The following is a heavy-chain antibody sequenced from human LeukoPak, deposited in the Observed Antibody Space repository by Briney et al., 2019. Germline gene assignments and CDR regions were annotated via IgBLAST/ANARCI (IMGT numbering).Heavy chain of an antibody. CDR2: ISYDGSDK. CDR3: VKREYSSASFDY. Sequence: SCKVSGYTLTELSMHWVRQAPGKGLEWVAVISYDGSDKYYADSVKGRFTISRDIPKNTLYLQMNSLRAEDTAVYYCVKREYSSASFDYWGQGTLVTVSS. CDR1: GYTLTELS. V-gene: IGHV3-30*18. J-gene: IGHJ4*02. D-gene: IGHD6-19*01.